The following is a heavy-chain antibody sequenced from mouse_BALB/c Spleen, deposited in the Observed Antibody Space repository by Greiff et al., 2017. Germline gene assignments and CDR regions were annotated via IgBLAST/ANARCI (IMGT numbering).Heavy chain of an antibody. CDR3: APYGNPWFAY. D-gene: IGHD2-1*01. J-gene: IGHJ3*01. CDR1: GFNIKDTY. Sequence: EVKLMESGAELVKPGASVKLSCTASGFNIKDTYMHWVKQRPEQGLEWIGRIDPANGNTKYDPKFQGKATITADTSSNTAYLQLSSLTSEDTAVYYCAPYGNPWFAYWGQGTLVTVSA. CDR2: IDPANGNT. V-gene: IGHV14-3*02.